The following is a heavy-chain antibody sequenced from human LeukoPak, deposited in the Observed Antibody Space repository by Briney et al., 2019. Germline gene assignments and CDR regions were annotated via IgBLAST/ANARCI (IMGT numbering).Heavy chain of an antibody. CDR3: ARDYGDYFDY. CDR2: IYYSGST. D-gene: IGHD4-17*01. Sequence: SETLSLTCTVSGGSISSYYWSWIRKPPGKGLKWIGYIYYSGSTNYNPSLKSRVTISVDTSKNQFSLKLSSVTAADTAVYYCARDYGDYFDYWGQGTLVTVSS. J-gene: IGHJ4*02. V-gene: IGHV4-59*01. CDR1: GGSISSYY.